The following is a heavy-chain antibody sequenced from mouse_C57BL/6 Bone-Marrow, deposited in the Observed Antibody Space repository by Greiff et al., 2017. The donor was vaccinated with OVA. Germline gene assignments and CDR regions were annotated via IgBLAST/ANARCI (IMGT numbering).Heavy chain of an antibody. D-gene: IGHD2-5*01. CDR2: IDPSDSYT. J-gene: IGHJ1*03. CDR1: GYTFTSYW. V-gene: IGHV1-69*01. Sequence: VQLQQPGAELVMPGASVKLSCKASGYTFTSYWMHWVKQRPGQGLEWIGEIDPSDSYTNYNQKFKGKATLTAAKSSSTAYMQLSSLTSEDSAVYYCASEYSNYPSFDVWGTGTTVTVSS. CDR3: ASEYSNYPSFDV.